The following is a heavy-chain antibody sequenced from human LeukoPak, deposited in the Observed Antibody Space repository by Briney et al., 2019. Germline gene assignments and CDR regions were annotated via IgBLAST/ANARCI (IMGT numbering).Heavy chain of an antibody. D-gene: IGHD5-12*01. Sequence: SETLSLTCTVSGASISSYYWSWIRQPAGKGLEWIGRIYTSGSTNYNPSLKSRVTISVDKSKNQLSLKLSSVTAADTAVCYSARGTVDKTYLGFDYWGQGTLVTVSS. J-gene: IGHJ4*02. V-gene: IGHV4-4*07. CDR2: IYTSGST. CDR3: ARGTVDKTYLGFDY. CDR1: GASISSYY.